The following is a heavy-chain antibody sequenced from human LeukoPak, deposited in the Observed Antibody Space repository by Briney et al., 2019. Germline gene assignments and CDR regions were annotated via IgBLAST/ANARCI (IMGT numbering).Heavy chain of an antibody. Sequence: SETLSLTCTVSGGSISSYYWSWIRQPPGKGLEWIGYIYYSGSTNYNPSLKSRVTISVDTSKNQFSLKLSSVTAADTAVYYCARVGGYYGSGSPYYYYMDVWGKGTTVTVSS. D-gene: IGHD3-10*01. J-gene: IGHJ6*03. V-gene: IGHV4-59*01. CDR3: ARVGGYYGSGSPYYYYMDV. CDR2: IYYSGST. CDR1: GGSISSYY.